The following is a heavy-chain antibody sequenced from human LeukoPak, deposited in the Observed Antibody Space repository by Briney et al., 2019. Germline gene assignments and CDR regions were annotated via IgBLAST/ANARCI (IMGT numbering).Heavy chain of an antibody. CDR1: GFTFSSYE. V-gene: IGHV3-48*03. CDR3: ARGVVPAASTNWFDP. J-gene: IGHJ5*02. CDR2: ISSSGTTM. D-gene: IGHD2-2*01. Sequence: GGSLRLSCAASGFTFSSYEMSWVRQAPGKGLEWVSFISSSGTTMYYADSVKGRFTISRDDAKNSLYLQMNSLRAEDTAVYYCARGVVPAASTNWFDPWGQGIMVTVSA.